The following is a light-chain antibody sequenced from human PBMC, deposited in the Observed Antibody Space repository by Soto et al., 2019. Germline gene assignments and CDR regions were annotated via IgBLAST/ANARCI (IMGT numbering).Light chain of an antibody. CDR3: CSYAGATAV. CDR2: DVS. V-gene: IGLV2-11*01. J-gene: IGLJ2*01. Sequence: QSALTQPRSVSGSPGQSVTISCTGTSSDVGGYNYVSWYQQHPGKAPKLMIYDVSKRLSGVPDRFSGSKSGNTASLTISGLQAEDEADYYCCSYAGATAVFGGGTKLTVL. CDR1: SSDVGGYNY.